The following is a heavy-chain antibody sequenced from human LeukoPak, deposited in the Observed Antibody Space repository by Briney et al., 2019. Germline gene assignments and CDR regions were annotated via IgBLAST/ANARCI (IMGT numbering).Heavy chain of an antibody. J-gene: IGHJ6*02. CDR3: ARGPNNSGWYIGLDV. Sequence: SETLSLTCTVSGGSISSGSYYWSWIRQPAGKGLEWIGRIYTSGSTNYNPSLKSRVTISVDTSKNQFSLKLSSVTAADTAVYYCARGPNNSGWYIGLDVWGHGTTVTVS. CDR1: GGSISSGSYY. V-gene: IGHV4-61*02. CDR2: IYTSGST. D-gene: IGHD6-19*01.